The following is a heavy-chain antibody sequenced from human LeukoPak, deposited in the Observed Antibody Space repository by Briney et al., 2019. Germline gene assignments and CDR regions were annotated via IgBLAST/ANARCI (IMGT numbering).Heavy chain of an antibody. CDR3: ARRGYTNPFDN. Sequence: GESLKISCTASGYRFTSNWIGWVRQMPGTGLEWMGIINPIDSDTRYSPSFQGQVTISVDKSISTAYLQWSSLKASDTAMYHCARRGYTNPFDNWGQGTLVTVSS. V-gene: IGHV5-51*01. D-gene: IGHD5-18*01. J-gene: IGHJ4*02. CDR1: GYRFTSNW. CDR2: INPIDSDT.